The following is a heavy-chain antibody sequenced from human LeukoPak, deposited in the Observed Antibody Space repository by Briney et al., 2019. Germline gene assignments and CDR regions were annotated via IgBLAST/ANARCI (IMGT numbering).Heavy chain of an antibody. CDR1: GFTFSSYG. J-gene: IGHJ4*02. V-gene: IGHV3-30*02. CDR3: AREELRRGITMVRSTTTDY. Sequence: TGGSLRLSCAASGFTFSSYGMHWVRQAPGKGLEWVAFIRYDGSNKYYADSVKGRFTISRDNSKNTLYLQMNSLRAEDTAVYYCAREELRRGITMVRSTTTDYWGQGTLVTVSS. D-gene: IGHD3-10*01. CDR2: IRYDGSNK.